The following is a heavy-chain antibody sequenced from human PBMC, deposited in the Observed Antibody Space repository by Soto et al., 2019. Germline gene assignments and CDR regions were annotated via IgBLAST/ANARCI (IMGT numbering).Heavy chain of an antibody. D-gene: IGHD2-15*01. CDR1: GFSFRNYN. CDR3: VRETQIVMVVVPTPGSPGAFGM. Sequence: QMQLVESGGGVVQPGRSLRLSCAASGFSFRNYNLHWVRQAPGKGLEWVAVVSHDGVNKHYAESVKGRLSISRDSSRDTLYLQMNSLRPEDTAVYYCVRETQIVMVVVPTPGSPGAFGMWGQGTMVTVSS. J-gene: IGHJ3*02. V-gene: IGHV3-30-3*01. CDR2: VSHDGVNK.